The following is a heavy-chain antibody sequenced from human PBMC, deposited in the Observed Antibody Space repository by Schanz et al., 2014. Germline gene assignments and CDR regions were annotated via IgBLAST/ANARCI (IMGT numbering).Heavy chain of an antibody. Sequence: QVELVESGGGVVQPGRSLRLSCAASGFIFSYYTIHWVRQAPGKGLEWVAVISDDGSRRHYADFVTGRFTISRDNSKDTVYLQMNSLRAEDTAVYYCATGRAASNFGSEYFLYWGQGTLVTVSS. V-gene: IGHV3-30*04. D-gene: IGHD6-13*01. CDR2: ISDDGSRR. CDR3: ATGRAASNFGSEYFLY. J-gene: IGHJ1*01. CDR1: GFIFSYYT.